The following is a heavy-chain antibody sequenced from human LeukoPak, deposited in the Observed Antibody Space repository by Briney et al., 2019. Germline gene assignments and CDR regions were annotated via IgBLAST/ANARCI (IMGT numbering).Heavy chain of an antibody. CDR2: IYYSGST. CDR3: ARDREVAGTRWFDP. CDR1: GVSISSSSYY. V-gene: IGHV4-61*05. D-gene: IGHD6-19*01. J-gene: IGHJ5*02. Sequence: SETLSLTCTVSGVSISSSSYYWRWVRQPPGKGREWIVYIYYSGSTNYHPSLKSRVTISVDKAKNQFSQKLSSVTAADTAVYYCARDREVAGTRWFDPWGQGTLVTVSS.